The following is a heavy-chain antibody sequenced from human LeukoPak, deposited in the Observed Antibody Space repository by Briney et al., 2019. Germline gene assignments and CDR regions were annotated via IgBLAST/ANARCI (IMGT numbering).Heavy chain of an antibody. Sequence: ASVKVSCKASGGTFSSYAISWVRQAPGQGLEWMGGIIPIFGTANYAQKFQGRVTITTDESTSTAYMELSSLRSEDTAVYYCARSGYSYGSVYYYYYMDVWGKGTTVTVSS. CDR2: IIPIFGTA. CDR3: ARSGYSYGSVYYYYYMDV. D-gene: IGHD5-18*01. V-gene: IGHV1-69*05. J-gene: IGHJ6*03. CDR1: GGTFSSYA.